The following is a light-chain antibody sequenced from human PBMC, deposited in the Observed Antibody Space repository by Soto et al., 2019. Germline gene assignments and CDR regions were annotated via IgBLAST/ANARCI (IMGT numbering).Light chain of an antibody. CDR2: EVS. CDR3: YSYTSSTTPWV. J-gene: IGLJ3*02. CDR1: SSDVGGYNY. Sequence: QSALTQPASVSGSPGQSITISCTGSSSDVGGYNYVSWYQQHPGKAPKLIIYEVSNRPSGVSSRFSGSKSGNSASLTISGLQAEDEAHYYCYSYTSSTTPWVFGGGTKVTVL. V-gene: IGLV2-14*01.